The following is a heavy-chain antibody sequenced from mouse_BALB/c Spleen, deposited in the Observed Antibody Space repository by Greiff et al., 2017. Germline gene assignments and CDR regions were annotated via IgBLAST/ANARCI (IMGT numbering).Heavy chain of an antibody. Sequence: LQQPGSELVRPGASVKLSCKASGYTFTSYWMHWVKQRPGQGLEWIGNIYPGSGSTNYDEKFKSKATLTVDTSSSTAYMQLSSLTSEASAVYYCTRGRCAMDYWGQGTSVTVSS. CDR1: GYTFTSYW. V-gene: IGHV1S22*01. J-gene: IGHJ4*01. CDR3: TRGRCAMDY. CDR2: IYPGSGST.